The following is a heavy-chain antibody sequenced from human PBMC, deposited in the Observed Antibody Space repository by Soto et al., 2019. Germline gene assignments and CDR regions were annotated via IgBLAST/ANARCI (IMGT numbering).Heavy chain of an antibody. J-gene: IGHJ4*02. V-gene: IGHV1-69*08. Sequence: QVQLVQSGAEVKKPGSSVKVSCTASGGTFSSYTISWVRQAPGQGLEWMGRIIPILGIANYAQKFQGRVTITADKSTSTAYMELSSLRSEDTAVYYCARDLGLYRQLDLPRGFDYWGQGTLVTVSS. CDR1: GGTFSSYT. CDR3: ARDLGLYRQLDLPRGFDY. D-gene: IGHD6-19*01. CDR2: IIPILGIA.